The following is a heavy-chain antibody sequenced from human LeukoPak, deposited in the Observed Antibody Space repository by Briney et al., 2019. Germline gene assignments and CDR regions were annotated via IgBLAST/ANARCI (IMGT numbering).Heavy chain of an antibody. D-gene: IGHD6-13*01. J-gene: IGHJ4*02. CDR1: GGSFSGYY. Sequence: SETLSLTCAAYGGSFSGYYWSWIRQPPGKGLEWIGEINHSGSTNYNPSLKSRVTISVDTSKNQFSLKLSSVTAADTAVYYCAREDSSWYYFDFWGQGTLVTVSS. V-gene: IGHV4-34*01. CDR2: INHSGST. CDR3: AREDSSWYYFDF.